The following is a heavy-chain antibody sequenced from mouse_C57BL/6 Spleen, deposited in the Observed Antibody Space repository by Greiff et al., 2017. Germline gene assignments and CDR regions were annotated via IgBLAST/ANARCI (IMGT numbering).Heavy chain of an antibody. CDR2: IDPEDGET. CDR3: ASRDYGSSYDGEFDY. CDR1: GFNIKDYY. V-gene: IGHV14-2*01. J-gene: IGHJ2*01. Sequence: EVNVVESGAELVKPGASVKLSCTASGFNIKDYYMHWVKQRTEQGLEWIGRIDPEDGETKYAPKFQGKATITADTSSNTAYLQLSSLTSEDTAVYYCASRDYGSSYDGEFDYWGQGTTLTVSS. D-gene: IGHD1-1*01.